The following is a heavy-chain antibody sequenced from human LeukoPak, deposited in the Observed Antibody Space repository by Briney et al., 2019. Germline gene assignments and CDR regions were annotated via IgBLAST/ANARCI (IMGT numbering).Heavy chain of an antibody. Sequence: SETLSLTCTVSGGSISSYYWSWIRQPLGKGLEWIGYIYYSGSTNYNPSLKSRVTISVDTSENQFSLKLSSVTAADTAVYYCASSFGNYALDYWGQGTLVTVSS. J-gene: IGHJ4*02. CDR1: GGSISSYY. CDR3: ASSFGNYALDY. CDR2: IYYSGST. V-gene: IGHV4-59*01. D-gene: IGHD3-10*01.